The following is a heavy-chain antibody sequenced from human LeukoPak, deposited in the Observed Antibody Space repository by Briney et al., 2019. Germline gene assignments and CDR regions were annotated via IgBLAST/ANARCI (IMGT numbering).Heavy chain of an antibody. V-gene: IGHV4-39*07. CDR3: ARDVRGSSGRYYYYYMDV. J-gene: IGHJ6*03. CDR1: GGSITGDNYY. Sequence: SETLSLTCSVSGGSITGDNYYWGWIRQPPGKGLEWIGSIYYSGSTYYNPSLKSRVTISVDTSKNQFSLKLSSVTAADTAVYYCARDVRGSSGRYYYYYMDVWGKGTTVTVSS. D-gene: IGHD3-22*01. CDR2: IYYSGST.